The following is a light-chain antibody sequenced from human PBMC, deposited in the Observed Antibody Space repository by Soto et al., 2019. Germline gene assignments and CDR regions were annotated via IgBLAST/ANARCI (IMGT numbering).Light chain of an antibody. J-gene: IGLJ1*01. V-gene: IGLV2-14*01. CDR3: SSHTSGSTRV. Sequence: QSALTQPASVSGSPGRWIAISCTGTSGDVGGYDYVSWYQQHPDKAPKLMIYEVTKRPSWVSNRFSGSKSGNTASLTISGLQPEDEADYYCSSHTSGSTRVFGSGTKVTVL. CDR2: EVT. CDR1: SGDVGGYDY.